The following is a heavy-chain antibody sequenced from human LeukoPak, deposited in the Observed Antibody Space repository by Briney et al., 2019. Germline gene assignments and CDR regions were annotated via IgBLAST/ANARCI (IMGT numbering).Heavy chain of an antibody. J-gene: IGHJ5*02. D-gene: IGHD2-15*01. CDR2: INGDGSTT. V-gene: IGHV3-74*01. Sequence: GGSLRLSCAASGFTFGSHWMNWVRQAPGKGPVWVSRINGDGSTTVYADSVRGRFSISRDSAKSTLYLHMNSLRAEDTAVYYCAREGGGYCSGINCWKWFDPWGQGTLVTVSS. CDR1: GFTFGSHW. CDR3: AREGGGYCSGINCWKWFDP.